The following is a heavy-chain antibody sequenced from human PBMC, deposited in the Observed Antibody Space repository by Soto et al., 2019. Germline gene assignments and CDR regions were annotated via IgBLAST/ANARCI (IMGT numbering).Heavy chain of an antibody. CDR2: IYYSGRT. CDR3: ARGYFSSSSYWFDP. D-gene: IGHD6-6*01. CDR1: GGSISSGGYY. V-gene: IGHV4-31*03. Sequence: PSETLSLTCTVSGGSISSGGYYWSWIRQHPGKGLEWIGYIYYSGRTYYNPSLHSRVSIAVDTTEYQFSLKLTSVTAADTSVYYCARGYFSSSSYWFDPWGRGTLVTVSS. J-gene: IGHJ5*02.